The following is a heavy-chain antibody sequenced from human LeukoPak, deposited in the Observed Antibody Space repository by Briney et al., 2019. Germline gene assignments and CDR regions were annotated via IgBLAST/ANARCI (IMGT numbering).Heavy chain of an antibody. CDR2: INHSGST. CDR3: ARGLVMGRFDP. V-gene: IGHV4-34*01. CDR1: GGSFSGYY. D-gene: IGHD3-16*01. J-gene: IGHJ5*02. Sequence: SETLSLTCAVYGGSFSGYYWSWIRQPPGKGLEWIWEINHSGSTNYNPSLKSRVTISVDTTKNQFSLKLSSVTAADTAVYYCARGLVMGRFDPWGQGTLVTVSS.